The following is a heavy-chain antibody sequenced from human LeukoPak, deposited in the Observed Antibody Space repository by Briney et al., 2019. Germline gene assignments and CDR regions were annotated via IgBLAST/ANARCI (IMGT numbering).Heavy chain of an antibody. CDR1: GGSISSSSYY. D-gene: IGHD3-10*01. Sequence: PSETLSLTYTVSGGSISSSSYYWGWSRQPPVKGLEWSGSIYYSGSTYYNPSLKSRVTISVDTSKNQFSLKLSSVTAADTAVYYCARDSGEGFGELLRGYFDYWGQGTLVTDSS. V-gene: IGHV4-39*07. CDR2: IYYSGST. CDR3: ARDSGEGFGELLRGYFDY. J-gene: IGHJ4*02.